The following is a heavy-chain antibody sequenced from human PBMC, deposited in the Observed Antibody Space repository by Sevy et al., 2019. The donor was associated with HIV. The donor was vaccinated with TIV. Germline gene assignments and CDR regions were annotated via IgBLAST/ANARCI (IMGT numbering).Heavy chain of an antibody. V-gene: IGHV3-23*01. CDR1: GFTFISYA. J-gene: IGHJ4*02. D-gene: IGHD6-19*01. Sequence: GGSLRLSCAASGFTFISYAMSWVRQAPGKGLEWVAAISGSGGSTYYADSVKGRFTISRDNSKNTLYLQMNSLGAEDTALYYCAKGHISGYYWGQGTLVTVSS. CDR2: ISGSGGST. CDR3: AKGHISGYY.